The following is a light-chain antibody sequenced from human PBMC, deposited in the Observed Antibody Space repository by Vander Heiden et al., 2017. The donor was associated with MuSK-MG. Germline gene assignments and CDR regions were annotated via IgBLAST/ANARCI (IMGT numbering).Light chain of an antibody. CDR1: QSVHRN. J-gene: IGKJ4*01. CDR2: GAS. CDR3: QQYNKWPPLT. V-gene: IGKV3-15*01. Sequence: IVMTQSPFTLSVSPGEGATLSCRASQSVHRNVAWYQQKPGQAPRLLIYGASTRATGIPARFSGSGSATEFTLTISSLQSEDFAVYYCQQYNKWPPLTFGGGTKVEIK.